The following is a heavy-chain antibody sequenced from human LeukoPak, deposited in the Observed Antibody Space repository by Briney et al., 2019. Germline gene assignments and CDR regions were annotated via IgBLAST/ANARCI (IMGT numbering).Heavy chain of an antibody. V-gene: IGHV1-2*02. CDR1: GYTLTGHY. D-gene: IGHD2-15*01. Sequence: ASVKVSCKASGYTLTGHYLHWVPHAPGQGLEWMGWINPNTGATTYAQRFQGRVTLTRDTSISTAYMDLSRLRPDDTAVYYCASVGVVADYGLDVWGQGTTVTVSS. J-gene: IGHJ6*02. CDR3: ASVGVVADYGLDV. CDR2: INPNTGAT.